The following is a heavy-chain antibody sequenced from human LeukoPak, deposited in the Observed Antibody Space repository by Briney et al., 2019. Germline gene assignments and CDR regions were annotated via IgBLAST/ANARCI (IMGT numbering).Heavy chain of an antibody. CDR1: EFTFNNAW. Sequence: PGGSLRLSCAASEFTFNNAWMNWVRQAPGKGLEWVANIKQDGSEKYYVDSVKGRFTISRDNAKNSLYLQMNSLRAEDTAVYYCARVTGSMGYYDSSGYPLDYWGQGTLVTVSS. V-gene: IGHV3-7*01. CDR2: IKQDGSEK. CDR3: ARVTGSMGYYDSSGYPLDY. J-gene: IGHJ4*02. D-gene: IGHD3-22*01.